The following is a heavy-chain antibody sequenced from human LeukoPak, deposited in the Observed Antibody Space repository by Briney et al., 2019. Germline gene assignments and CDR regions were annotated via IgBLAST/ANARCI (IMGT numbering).Heavy chain of an antibody. CDR3: ARGVGIAVAGTAASF. Sequence: ASVKVSCKASGYTFTGYYMHWVRQAPGQGLEWMGWINPNSGGTNYAQKFQGRVTMTRDTSISTAYMELSRLRSDDTAVYYCARGVGIAVAGTAASFWGQGTLVTVS. CDR2: INPNSGGT. CDR1: GYTFTGYY. D-gene: IGHD6-19*01. J-gene: IGHJ4*02. V-gene: IGHV1-2*02.